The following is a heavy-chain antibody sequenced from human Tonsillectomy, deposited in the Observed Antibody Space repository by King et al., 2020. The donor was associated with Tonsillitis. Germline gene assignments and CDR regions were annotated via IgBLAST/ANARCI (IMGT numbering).Heavy chain of an antibody. V-gene: IGHV4-39*01. D-gene: IGHD1-26*01. J-gene: IGHJ4*02. CDR1: GGSISSRRHY. CDR2: IDYSGTT. CDR3: ARRTDLLSFDY. Sequence: QLQESGPGLVKPSETLSLTCSVSGGSISSRRHYWGWIRQPPGKGLEWIGRIDYSGTTYYNSSLKSRVTISVDTSKNKFSLKLSSGTAADTAVYYCARRTDLLSFDYWGQGTLVTVSS.